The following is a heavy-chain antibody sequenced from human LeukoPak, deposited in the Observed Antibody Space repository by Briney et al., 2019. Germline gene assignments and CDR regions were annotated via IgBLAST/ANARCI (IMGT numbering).Heavy chain of an antibody. V-gene: IGHV3-48*02. D-gene: IGHD3-10*01. Sequence: GGALRLSCAASGFTFSSYSMNWVRQAPGKGLDWVSYISSSSSTIYYADSVKGRFTISRDNAKNSLYLQMNSLRDEDTAVYYCARAYYGSGSHYVDYWGQGTLVTVSS. CDR3: ARAYYGSGSHYVDY. J-gene: IGHJ4*02. CDR2: ISSSSSTI. CDR1: GFTFSSYS.